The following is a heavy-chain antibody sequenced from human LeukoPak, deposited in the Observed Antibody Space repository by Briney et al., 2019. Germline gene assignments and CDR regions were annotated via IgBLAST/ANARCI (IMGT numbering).Heavy chain of an antibody. D-gene: IGHD4-17*01. CDR3: ARGLAPTTVTIFDYYYYMDV. CDR1: GGTFSSYA. V-gene: IGHV1-69*06. CDR2: IIPIFGTA. J-gene: IGHJ6*03. Sequence: GASVKVSCKASGGTFSSYAISWVRQAPGQGLEWMGGIIPIFGTANYAQKFQGRVTITADKSTSTAYMELSSLRSEDTAVYYCARGLAPTTVTIFDYYYYMDVWGKGTTATISS.